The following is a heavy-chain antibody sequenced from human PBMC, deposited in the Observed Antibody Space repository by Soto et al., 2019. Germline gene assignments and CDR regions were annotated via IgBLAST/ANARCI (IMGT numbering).Heavy chain of an antibody. CDR2: IYYSGNT. D-gene: IGHD3-3*02. CDR1: GGSISSGYY. CDR3: ARDAPVALGDPNSTDV. J-gene: IGHJ6*02. Sequence: QVQLQESGPGLVKPSQTLSLTCTVSGGSISSGYYWSWSRQHPVKGLEWIGYIYYSGNTYYNPSHKSRVSRSLDTSKSQFSLKLDSVTAADTAVYYCARDAPVALGDPNSTDVWGQGTTVTVSS. V-gene: IGHV4-31*03.